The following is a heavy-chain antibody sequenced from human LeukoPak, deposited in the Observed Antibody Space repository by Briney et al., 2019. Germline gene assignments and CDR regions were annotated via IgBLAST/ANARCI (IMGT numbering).Heavy chain of an antibody. D-gene: IGHD2-2*01. CDR1: GYTFTSNY. CDR2: IHPSGGNT. V-gene: IGHV1-46*01. J-gene: IGHJ4*02. Sequence: PAASVKVSCKASGYTFTSNYMHWVRQAPGQGLEWMGIIHPSGGNTNYAQKFQGRVAMTRDTSTSTVYMELSSLRSEDTAIYYCARDCSSTRCQGPVFDNWGQGTLVTVSS. CDR3: ARDCSSTRCQGPVFDN.